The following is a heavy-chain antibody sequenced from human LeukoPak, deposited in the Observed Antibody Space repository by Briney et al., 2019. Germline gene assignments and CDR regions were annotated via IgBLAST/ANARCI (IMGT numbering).Heavy chain of an antibody. J-gene: IGHJ5*02. CDR1: GGSISSGGYY. V-gene: IGHV4-30-2*01. CDR3: ARGQNGYYYDSSGYWTHNWFDP. Sequence: SQTLSLTCTVSGGSISSGGYYWSWIRQPPGKGLEWIGYIYHSGSTYYNPSLKSRVTISVDRSKNQFSLKLSSVTAADTAVYYCARGQNGYYYDSSGYWTHNWFDPWGQGTLVTVSS. D-gene: IGHD3-22*01. CDR2: IYHSGST.